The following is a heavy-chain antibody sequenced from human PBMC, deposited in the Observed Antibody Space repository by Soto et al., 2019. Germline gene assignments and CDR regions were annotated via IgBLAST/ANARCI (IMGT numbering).Heavy chain of an antibody. Sequence: QLQLQESGPGLVKPSETLSLTCTVSGGSISSSSYYWGWIRQPPGKGLEWIGSIYYSGSTYYNPSLKSRVTISVDTSKNQFSLKLSSVTAADTAVYYCARQCLPVWIFGVVIPTYFDYWGQGTLVTVSS. CDR3: ARQCLPVWIFGVVIPTYFDY. J-gene: IGHJ4*02. CDR1: GGSISSSSYY. D-gene: IGHD3-3*01. V-gene: IGHV4-39*01. CDR2: IYYSGST.